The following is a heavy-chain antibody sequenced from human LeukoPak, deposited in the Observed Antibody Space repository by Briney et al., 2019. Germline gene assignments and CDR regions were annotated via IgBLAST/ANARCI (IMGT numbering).Heavy chain of an antibody. D-gene: IGHD3-10*01. CDR1: GGSISSYY. J-gene: IGHJ4*02. CDR2: IYYSGST. Sequence: SKTLSLTCTVSGGSISSYYWSWIRQPPGKGLEWIGYIYYSGSTNYNPSLKSRVTISVDTSKDQFSLKLSSVTAADTAVYYCARDRAYPEGALDYWGQGTLVTVSS. CDR3: ARDRAYPEGALDY. V-gene: IGHV4-59*01.